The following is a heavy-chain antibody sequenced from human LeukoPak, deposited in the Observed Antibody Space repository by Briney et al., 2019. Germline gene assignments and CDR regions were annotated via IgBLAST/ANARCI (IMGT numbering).Heavy chain of an antibody. CDR3: ARGRGGSYYLFDY. CDR1: GFTFSSYD. Sequence: GGSLRLSCAASGFTFSSYDMHWVRQATEKGLEWVSAIGTAGDTYYPGSVKGRFTISRENAKNSLYLQMNSLRAGDTAVYYCARGRGGSYYLFDYWGQGTLVTVSS. V-gene: IGHV3-13*01. CDR2: IGTAGDT. J-gene: IGHJ4*02. D-gene: IGHD2-15*01.